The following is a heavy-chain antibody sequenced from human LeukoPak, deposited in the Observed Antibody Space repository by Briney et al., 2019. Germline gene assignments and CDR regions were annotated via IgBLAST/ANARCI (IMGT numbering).Heavy chain of an antibody. D-gene: IGHD6-13*01. V-gene: IGHV3-23*01. J-gene: IGHJ4*02. CDR1: GFTFSAYA. CDR2: LSGSGGTT. Sequence: PGGSLRLSCAASGFTFSAYAMSWVRQAPGKGLDWVSTLSGSGGTTYNADSVQGRFTISRDNSKNTLYLQMDSLRAEDTAVYYCAKFYLGASGTWSHFDYWGQGTLVTVSS. CDR3: AKFYLGASGTWSHFDY.